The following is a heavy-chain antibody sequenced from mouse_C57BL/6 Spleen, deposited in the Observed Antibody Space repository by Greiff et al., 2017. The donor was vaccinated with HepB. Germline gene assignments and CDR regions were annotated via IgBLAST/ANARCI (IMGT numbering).Heavy chain of an antibody. CDR1: GYAFSSSW. CDR2: IYPGDGDT. J-gene: IGHJ2*01. CDR3: ARSNWDEGDY. D-gene: IGHD4-1*01. V-gene: IGHV1-82*01. Sequence: VQLLQSGPELVKPGASVKISCKASGYAFSSSWMNWVKQRPGKGLEWIGRIYPGDGDTNYNRKFKGKATLTADKSSSTAYMQHSSLTSEDSAVYFCARSNWDEGDYWGQGTTLTVSS.